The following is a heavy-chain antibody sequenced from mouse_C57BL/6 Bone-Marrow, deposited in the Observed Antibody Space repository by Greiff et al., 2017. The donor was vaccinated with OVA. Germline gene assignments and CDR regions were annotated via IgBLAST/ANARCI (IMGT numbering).Heavy chain of an antibody. CDR3: ARGDDDYDNGYFDV. CDR1: GYTFTDYN. D-gene: IGHD2-4*01. Sequence: EVQLQQSGPELVKPGASVKIPCKASGYTFTDYNMDWVKQSHGKSLEWIGDINPNNGGTIYNQKFKGKATLTVDKSSSTAYMELRSLTSEDTAVDYCARGDDDYDNGYFDVWGTGTTVTVSS. V-gene: IGHV1-18*01. J-gene: IGHJ1*03. CDR2: INPNNGGT.